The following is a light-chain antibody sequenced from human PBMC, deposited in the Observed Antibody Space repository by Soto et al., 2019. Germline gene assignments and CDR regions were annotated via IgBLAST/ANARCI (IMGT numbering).Light chain of an antibody. CDR3: SSYAGSNNPLYV. CDR2: EVS. J-gene: IGLJ1*01. V-gene: IGLV2-8*01. CDR1: SSDVGGYNY. Sequence: QSVLTQPPSASGSPGQSVTISCTGTSSDVGGYNYVSRYQQHPGKAPKLMIYEVSKRPSGVPDRFSGSKSGNTASLTVSGLQAEDEADYYCSSYAGSNNPLYVFGTGTKAPS.